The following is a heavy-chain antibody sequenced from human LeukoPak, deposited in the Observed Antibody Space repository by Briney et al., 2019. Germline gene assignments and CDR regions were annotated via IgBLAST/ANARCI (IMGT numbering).Heavy chain of an antibody. CDR2: ISYDGSNK. V-gene: IGHV3-30*04. J-gene: IGHJ3*02. D-gene: IGHD3-22*01. CDR3: ARDSAYYYDSSGYKSTVSAFDI. Sequence: WGSLRLSCAASGYTFSSYAMHWVRQAPGRGLEWVAVISYDGSNKYYEDSVKGRFTISRDNSKNTLYLQMNSLRAEDTAVYYCARDSAYYYDSSGYKSTVSAFDIWGQGSMVTVSS. CDR1: GYTFSSYA.